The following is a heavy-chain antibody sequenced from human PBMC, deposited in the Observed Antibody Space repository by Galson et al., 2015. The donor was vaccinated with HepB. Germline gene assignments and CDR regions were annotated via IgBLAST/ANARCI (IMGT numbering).Heavy chain of an antibody. Sequence: SLRLSCAASGFTFSSFGMHWVRQAPGKGLEWVALIWYDGNYRSYADSVKDRFTISRDNSKNTMYLQMNSLTVEDTDVYYCAREGGRDTGDYWGQGTLVPSPQ. V-gene: IGHV3-33*01. CDR2: IWYDGNYR. CDR1: GFTFSSFG. J-gene: IGHJ4*02. D-gene: IGHD2-15*01. CDR3: AREGGRDTGDY.